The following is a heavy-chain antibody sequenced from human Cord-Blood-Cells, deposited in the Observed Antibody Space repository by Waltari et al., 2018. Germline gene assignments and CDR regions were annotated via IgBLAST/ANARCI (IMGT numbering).Heavy chain of an antibody. J-gene: IGHJ3*02. D-gene: IGHD2-2*01. V-gene: IGHV4-39*01. CDR3: AQVVPAAFAFDI. Sequence: QLQLQVSRPGLVKPSETLSPPFTVSGGSTSSSRYCWARTRQPPGKGLEWIGSIYYSGSTYYNPSLKSRVTISVDTSKNQFSRKLSSVTAADTAVYYCAQVVPAAFAFDIWGQGTMVTVSS. CDR1: GGSTSSSRYC. CDR2: IYYSGST.